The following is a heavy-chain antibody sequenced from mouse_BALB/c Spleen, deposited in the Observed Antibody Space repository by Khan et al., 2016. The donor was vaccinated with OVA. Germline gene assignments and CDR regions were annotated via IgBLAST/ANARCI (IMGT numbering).Heavy chain of an antibody. J-gene: IGHJ4*01. CDR2: INTYTGEP. CDR1: GYTFTNYG. V-gene: IGHV9-3-1*01. CDR3: ARGRNERIFAMDY. Sequence: QIQLVQSGPELKKPGETVKISCKASGYTFTNYGMNWVKQAPGKGLKWMGWINTYTGEPTYADDFKGRFAFSLETSASTAYLQLNNLKNEDTATLFCARGRNERIFAMDYWGQGTSVTVSS.